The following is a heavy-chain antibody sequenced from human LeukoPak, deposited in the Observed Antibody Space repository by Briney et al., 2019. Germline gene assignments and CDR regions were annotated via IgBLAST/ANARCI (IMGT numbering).Heavy chain of an antibody. J-gene: IGHJ4*02. CDR2: IYYSGST. CDR3: ARVYSGYDYFDY. Sequence: SETLSLTCTVSGGSISSGGYYWSWIRQHPGKGLEWIGYIYYSGSTSYNPSLKSRVTISVDTSKNQFSLKLTSVTAADTAVYYCARVYSGYDYFDYWGQGTLVTVSS. CDR1: GGSISSGGYY. D-gene: IGHD5-12*01. V-gene: IGHV4-31*03.